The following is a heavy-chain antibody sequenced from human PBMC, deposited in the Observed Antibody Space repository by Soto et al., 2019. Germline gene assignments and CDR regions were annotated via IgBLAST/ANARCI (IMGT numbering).Heavy chain of an antibody. Sequence: QVQLLQSGAEVKKPGPSVKVSCKASGYTFTSFGITWVRQAPGQGLEWMGWISPYNGNTKYAQKIHGRVTMTTDTSTSTAYMGLRSLRSDDTAVYYCARVPGRAVGATTISLYHFDYWGQGTLVTVSS. CDR2: ISPYNGNT. V-gene: IGHV1-18*01. CDR1: GYTFTSFG. D-gene: IGHD1-26*01. J-gene: IGHJ4*02. CDR3: ARVPGRAVGATTISLYHFDY.